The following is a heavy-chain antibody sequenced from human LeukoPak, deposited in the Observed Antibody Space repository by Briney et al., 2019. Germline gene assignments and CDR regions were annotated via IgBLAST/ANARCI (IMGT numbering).Heavy chain of an antibody. J-gene: IGHJ4*02. Sequence: PGGSLRPSCAASGFTVSSNYMSWVRQAPGKGLELVSVIYSGGSTYYANSVKGRFTISRDNSKNTLYLQMNNLRAEDTAVYYCARGYGGGVGFDYWGQGTLVTVSS. CDR1: GFTVSSNY. CDR2: IYSGGST. V-gene: IGHV3-66*01. CDR3: ARGYGGGVGFDY. D-gene: IGHD4-23*01.